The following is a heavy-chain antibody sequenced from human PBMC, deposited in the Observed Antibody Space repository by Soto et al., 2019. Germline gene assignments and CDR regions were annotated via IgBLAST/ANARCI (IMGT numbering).Heavy chain of an antibody. CDR2: IYYSGST. CDR3: VTLFGELRDY. J-gene: IGHJ4*02. Sequence: QLQLQESGPGLVKPSETLSLTCTVSVGSISSSSYYWGWIRQPPGKGLEWIGSIYYSGSTYYNPSLKSRVNISVDTSKNQFSLKLSSVTAADTAVYYCVTLFGELRDYWGQGTLVTVSS. D-gene: IGHD3-10*01. V-gene: IGHV4-39*01. CDR1: VGSISSSSYY.